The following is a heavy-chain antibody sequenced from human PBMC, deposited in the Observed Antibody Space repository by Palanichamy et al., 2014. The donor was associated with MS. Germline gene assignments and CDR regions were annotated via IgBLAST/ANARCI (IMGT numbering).Heavy chain of an antibody. D-gene: IGHD1-26*01. CDR3: TRVTDYPLELFDI. CDR1: GFTFGDYA. CDR2: IRSKTSGGTT. V-gene: IGHV3-49*04. Sequence: EVQLVESGGGLVQPGRSLRLSCTASGFTFGDYAMSWVRQAPGKGLEWVGFIRSKTSGGTTEYAASVKGRFTISRDDSKSIAYLQMNSLKTEDTAVYYCTRVTDYPLELFDIWGQGTMVTVSS. J-gene: IGHJ3*02.